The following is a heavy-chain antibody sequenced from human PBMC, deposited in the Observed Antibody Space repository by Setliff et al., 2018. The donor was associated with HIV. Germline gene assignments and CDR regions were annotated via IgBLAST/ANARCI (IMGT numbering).Heavy chain of an antibody. D-gene: IGHD3-22*01. Sequence: SETLSLTCTVSDNSINSGYYWGWIRQPPGKGLEWIGTIYHSGASYYNPSLKSRVTISVHTSKNQFSLKLYSVTAADTAVYYCATSRVVVLRFDPWGQGTLVTVSS. V-gene: IGHV4-38-2*02. CDR2: IYHSGAS. CDR3: ATSRVVVLRFDP. CDR1: DNSINSGYY. J-gene: IGHJ5*02.